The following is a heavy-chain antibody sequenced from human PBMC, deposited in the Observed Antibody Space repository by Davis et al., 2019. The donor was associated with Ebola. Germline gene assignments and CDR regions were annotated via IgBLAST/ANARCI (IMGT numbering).Heavy chain of an antibody. J-gene: IGHJ6*02. CDR1: GGTFSSYA. Sequence: SVKVSCKASGGTFSSYAISWVRQAPGQGLEWMGGIIPIFGTANYAQKFQGRVTITADESTSTAYMELSSLRSEDTAVYYCARVAYSSSSYYGMDVWGQGTMVTVSS. V-gene: IGHV1-69*13. CDR2: IIPIFGTA. D-gene: IGHD6-6*01. CDR3: ARVAYSSSSYYGMDV.